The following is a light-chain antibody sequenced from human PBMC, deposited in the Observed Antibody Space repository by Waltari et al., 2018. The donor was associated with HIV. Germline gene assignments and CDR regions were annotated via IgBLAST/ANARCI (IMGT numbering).Light chain of an antibody. CDR2: EVS. Sequence: QSALTQPASVSGSPGQSITISCTGPSSAVGGYNYVPWYQHHPGKAPKLLIYEVSNLTSGVANRCSGSKPDNTASLTISGLQAEDAADYYCSSYTSDYTDVFGSGTEVTVL. V-gene: IGLV2-14*01. CDR1: SSAVGGYNY. J-gene: IGLJ1*01. CDR3: SSYTSDYTDV.